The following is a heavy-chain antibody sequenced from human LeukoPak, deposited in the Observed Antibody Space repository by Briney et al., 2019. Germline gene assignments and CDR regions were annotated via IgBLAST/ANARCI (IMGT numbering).Heavy chain of an antibody. D-gene: IGHD3-9*01. Sequence: PGGSLRLSCAASGFTFSNAWMSWVHQAPGKGLEWVGRIKSKTDGGTTDYAAPVKGRFTISRDDSKNTLYLQMNSLKTEDTAVYYCTTVLYDILTGYQSPTWYYFDYWGQGTLVTVSS. CDR2: IKSKTDGGTT. V-gene: IGHV3-15*01. J-gene: IGHJ4*02. CDR3: TTVLYDILTGYQSPTWYYFDY. CDR1: GFTFSNAW.